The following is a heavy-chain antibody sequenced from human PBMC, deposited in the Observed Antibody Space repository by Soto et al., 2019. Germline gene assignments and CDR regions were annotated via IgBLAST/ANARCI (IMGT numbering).Heavy chain of an antibody. CDR2: INPSGGST. CDR3: VRGYSSSWSDYGMDV. J-gene: IGHJ6*02. V-gene: IGHV1-46*01. Sequence: ASVKVSCKASGYTFTSYYMHWVRQAPGQGLEWMGIINPSGGSTSYAQKFQGRVTMTRDTSTSTVYMELSSLRSEDTAVYYCVRGYSSSWSDYGMDVWGQGTTVTVSS. CDR1: GYTFTSYY. D-gene: IGHD6-13*01.